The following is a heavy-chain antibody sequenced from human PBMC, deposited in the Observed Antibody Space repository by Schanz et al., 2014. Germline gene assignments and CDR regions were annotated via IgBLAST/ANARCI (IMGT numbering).Heavy chain of an antibody. Sequence: EVQLVESGGGLAQPGGSLRLSCAASGITFSGYSMNWVRQAPGKGLEWVSYISGSSSTKYYADSVKGRFTISRDNGKKSFYLQINSLRPEDTAVYFCARDYESDLSPPRHDAFDVWGQGTVXTVS. CDR2: ISGSSSTK. J-gene: IGHJ3*01. CDR3: ARDYESDLSPPRHDAFDV. V-gene: IGHV3-48*01. D-gene: IGHD3-22*01. CDR1: GITFSGYS.